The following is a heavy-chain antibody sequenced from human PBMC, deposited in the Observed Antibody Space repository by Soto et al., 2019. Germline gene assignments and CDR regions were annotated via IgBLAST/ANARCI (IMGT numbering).Heavy chain of an antibody. CDR3: ARITWYSSSWYYFDY. V-gene: IGHV4-61*01. D-gene: IGHD6-13*01. CDR2: IYYSGST. J-gene: IGHJ4*02. CDR1: GGSVSSRSYY. Sequence: KTSETLSLTCSVSGGSVSSRSYYWSWIRQPPGKGLQWIGYIYYSGSTNYNPSLKSRVTISVDTSKNQFSLKLSSVTAADTAVYYCARITWYSSSWYYFDYWGQGTLVTVSS.